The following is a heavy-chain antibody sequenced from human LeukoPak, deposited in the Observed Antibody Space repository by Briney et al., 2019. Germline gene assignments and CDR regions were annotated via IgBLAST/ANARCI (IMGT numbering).Heavy chain of an antibody. Sequence: PGGSLRLSCAASGFTFSSYWMSWVRQAPGKGLEWVANIKQDGSEKYYVDSVKGRFTISRDNAKNSLYLQMNSLRAEDTAVYYCARDPSGGGILTSHRLDYWGQGTLVTVSS. V-gene: IGHV3-7*01. CDR3: ARDPSGGGILTSHRLDY. CDR1: GFTFSSYW. D-gene: IGHD3-9*01. CDR2: IKQDGSEK. J-gene: IGHJ4*02.